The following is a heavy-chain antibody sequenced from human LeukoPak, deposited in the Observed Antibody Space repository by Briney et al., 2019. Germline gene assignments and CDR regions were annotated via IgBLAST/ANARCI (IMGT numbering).Heavy chain of an antibody. V-gene: IGHV3-7*01. D-gene: IGHD5-18*01. CDR2: IKQDESEK. CDR1: GFTFSTYW. J-gene: IGHJ4*02. CDR3: ARGHVDTTMAGEFDY. Sequence: TGGSLRLSCAASGFTFSTYWMSWVRQAPGKGLEWVANIKQDESEKYYVDSVKGRFTISRDNAKNSLYLQMNSLRVEDTAVYYCARGHVDTTMAGEFDYWGQGTLVIVSS.